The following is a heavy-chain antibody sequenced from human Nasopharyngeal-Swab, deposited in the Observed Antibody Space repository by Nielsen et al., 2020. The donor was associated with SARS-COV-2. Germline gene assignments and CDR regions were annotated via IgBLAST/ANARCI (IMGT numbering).Heavy chain of an antibody. CDR1: RYTFTSYG. D-gene: IGHD3-22*01. CDR3: ARARWGGEYYDSSGYFDY. J-gene: IGHJ4*02. Sequence: ASVKVSCKASRYTFTSYGISWVRQAPGQGLEWMGWISAYNGNTNYAQKLQGRVTMTTDTSTSTAYMELRSLRSDDTAVYYCARARWGGEYYDSSGYFDYWGQGTLVTVSS. V-gene: IGHV1-18*01. CDR2: ISAYNGNT.